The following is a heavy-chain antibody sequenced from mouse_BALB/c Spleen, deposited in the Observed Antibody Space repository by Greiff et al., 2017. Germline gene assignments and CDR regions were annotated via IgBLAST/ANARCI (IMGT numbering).Heavy chain of an antibody. CDR3: ARDDYDEYFDV. V-gene: IGHV5-17*02. CDR2: ISSGSSTI. J-gene: IGHJ1*01. CDR1: GFTFSSFG. D-gene: IGHD2-4*01. Sequence: EVQRVESGGGLVQPGGSRKLSCAASGFTFSSFGMHWVRQAPEKGLEWVAYISSGSSTIYYADTVKGRFTISRDNPKNTLFLQMTSLRSEDTAMYYCARDDYDEYFDVWGAGTTVTVSS.